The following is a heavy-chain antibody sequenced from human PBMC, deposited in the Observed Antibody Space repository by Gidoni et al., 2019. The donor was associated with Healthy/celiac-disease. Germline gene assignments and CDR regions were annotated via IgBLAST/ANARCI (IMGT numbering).Heavy chain of an antibody. D-gene: IGHD5-18*01. V-gene: IGHV4-39*01. CDR3: AGPILPIQLWAFDY. Sequence: QLQLQESGPGLVKPSETLSLTCTVPGGSISSSSYYWGWIRQPPGKGLEWIGSIYYSGSTYYNPSLQSRVTISVDTSKNQFSLKLSSVPAADTAVYYCAGPILPIQLWAFDYWGQGTLVTVSS. J-gene: IGHJ4*02. CDR2: IYYSGST. CDR1: GGSISSSSYY.